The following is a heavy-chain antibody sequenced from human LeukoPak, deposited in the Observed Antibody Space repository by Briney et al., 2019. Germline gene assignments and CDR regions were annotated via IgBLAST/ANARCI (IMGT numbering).Heavy chain of an antibody. CDR2: IYYSGST. D-gene: IGHD3-10*01. CDR3: ARHYGSGRGYYYYYMDV. V-gene: IGHV4-39*01. CDR1: GGSISSSSYY. J-gene: IGHJ6*03. Sequence: PSETLSLTCTVSGGSISSSSYYWGWIRQPPGKGLEWIGSIYYSGSTYYNPSLKSRVTISVDTSKNQFSLKLSSVTAADTAVYYCARHYGSGRGYYYYYMDVWGKGTAVTISS.